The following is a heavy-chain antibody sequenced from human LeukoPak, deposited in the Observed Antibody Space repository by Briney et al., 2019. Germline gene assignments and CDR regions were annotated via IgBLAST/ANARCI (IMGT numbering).Heavy chain of an antibody. Sequence: SETLSLTCAVYGGSFSGYYWSWIRQPPGKGLEWIGEINHSGSTNYNPSLKSRVTISVDTSKNQFSLKLSSVTAADTAVYYCARGDEVTTVLDYWGQGTLVTVSS. J-gene: IGHJ4*02. D-gene: IGHD4-17*01. CDR3: ARGDEVTTVLDY. CDR2: INHSGST. V-gene: IGHV4-34*01. CDR1: GGSFSGYY.